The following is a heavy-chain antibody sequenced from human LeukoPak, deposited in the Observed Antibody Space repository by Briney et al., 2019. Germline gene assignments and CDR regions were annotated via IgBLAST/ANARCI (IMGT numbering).Heavy chain of an antibody. V-gene: IGHV1-2*02. J-gene: IGHJ4*02. Sequence: ASVKVSCKASGYTFTGYYMHWVRQAPGQGLEGMGGINTNSGGTNYAQKFQGRAPMTRDTSISTAYMELSRLRSDDTAVYYCARDGGYERGGFDYWGQGTLVTVSS. CDR1: GYTFTGYY. CDR3: ARDGGYERGGFDY. D-gene: IGHD5-12*01. CDR2: INTNSGGT.